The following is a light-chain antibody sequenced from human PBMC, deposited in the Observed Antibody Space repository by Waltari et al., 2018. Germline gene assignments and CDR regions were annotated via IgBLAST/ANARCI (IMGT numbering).Light chain of an antibody. Sequence: QSALTQPASVSGSPGQSITISCTGTSSDLGGYHYVSWYQQTPGKAPKVMIYEVSNLPACVSSLVSCYKSGHTASLTISGLQAEDESEYHCSSYSSSSTPWVFVGGTKLTVL. CDR1: SSDLGGYHY. J-gene: IGLJ3*02. CDR2: EVS. V-gene: IGLV2-14*01. CDR3: SSYSSSSTPWV.